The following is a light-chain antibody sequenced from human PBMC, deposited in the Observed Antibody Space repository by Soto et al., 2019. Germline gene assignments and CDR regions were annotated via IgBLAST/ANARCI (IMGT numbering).Light chain of an antibody. J-gene: IGKJ5*01. CDR3: QQRANWPPIT. V-gene: IGKV3-11*01. Sequence: EIVLTQSPATLSLSPGERATLSCRASQSVNSYLAWYQQRPGQAPRLLIYDASNRATGVPARFGGSGSGTDFTLTISGIEPEDFAIYYCQQRANWPPITFGQGTRLEIK. CDR1: QSVNSY. CDR2: DAS.